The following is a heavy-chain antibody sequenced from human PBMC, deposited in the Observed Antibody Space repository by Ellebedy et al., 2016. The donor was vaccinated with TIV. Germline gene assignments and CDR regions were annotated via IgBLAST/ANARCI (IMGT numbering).Heavy chain of an antibody. CDR3: SRAVTTYVGYYYYYGMDV. Sequence: SVKVSCXASGYTFTSYYMHWVRQAPGQGLEWMGGIIPIFGTANYAQKFQGRVTITADESTSTAYMELSSLRSEDTAVYYCSRAVTTYVGYYYYYGMDVWGQGTTVTVSS. D-gene: IGHD4-17*01. CDR1: GYTFTSYY. J-gene: IGHJ6*02. CDR2: IIPIFGTA. V-gene: IGHV1-69*13.